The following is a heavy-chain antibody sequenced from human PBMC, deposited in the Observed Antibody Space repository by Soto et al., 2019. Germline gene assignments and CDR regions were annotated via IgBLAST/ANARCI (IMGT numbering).Heavy chain of an antibody. D-gene: IGHD2-2*02. J-gene: IGHJ6*02. CDR3: ARDGYCSSTSCYTDYYYGMDV. CDR1: GFTFSSYA. CDR2: IIPIFGTA. V-gene: IGHV1-69*01. Sequence: QVQLVESGGGVVQPGRSLRLSCAASGFTFSSYAMHWVRQAPGKGLEWMGGIIPIFGTANYAQKFQGRVTITADESTSTAYMELSSLRSEDTAVYYCARDGYCSSTSCYTDYYYGMDVWGQGTTVTVSS.